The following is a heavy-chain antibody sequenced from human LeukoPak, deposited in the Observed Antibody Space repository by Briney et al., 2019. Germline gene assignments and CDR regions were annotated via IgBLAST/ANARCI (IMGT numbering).Heavy chain of an antibody. CDR2: INTDGRST. CDR1: GFTFSSYW. J-gene: IGHJ4*02. Sequence: GGSLRLSCAASGFTFSSYWMQWVRQAPGKGPVWVSRINTDGRSTSYADSVKGRFTITRDNAKNTLYLQMNRLRAEDTAVYYCARARGSYDLFDYWGQGTLVTVSS. D-gene: IGHD1-26*01. V-gene: IGHV3-74*01. CDR3: ARARGSYDLFDY.